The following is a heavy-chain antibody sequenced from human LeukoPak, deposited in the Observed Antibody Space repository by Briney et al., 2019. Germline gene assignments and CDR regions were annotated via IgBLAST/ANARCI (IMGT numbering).Heavy chain of an antibody. CDR1: GFTFSSYA. Sequence: GGPLRLSCAASGFTFSSYAISWVRQAPGKGLEWVSAISGSGVTTYYADSVKGRFTISRDNSKNTLYPQMNSLRAEDTAVYYCAKEPPLVGANHDYYYYGMDVWGQGTTVTVSS. CDR2: ISGSGVTT. V-gene: IGHV3-23*01. CDR3: AKEPPLVGANHDYYYYGMDV. J-gene: IGHJ6*02. D-gene: IGHD1-26*01.